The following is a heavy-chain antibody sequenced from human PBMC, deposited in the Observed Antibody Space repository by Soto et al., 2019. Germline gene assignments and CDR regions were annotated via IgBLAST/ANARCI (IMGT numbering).Heavy chain of an antibody. J-gene: IGHJ6*02. CDR3: ATSSSWTYYYYYGMDV. D-gene: IGHD6-13*01. V-gene: IGHV3-23*01. Sequence: GGSLRLSCAASGFTFSSYAMSWVRQAPGKGLEWVSAISGSGGSTYYADSVKGRFTISRDNSKNTLYLQMNSLRAEDTAVYYCATSSSWTYYYYYGMDVWGQGTTVTVSS. CDR2: ISGSGGST. CDR1: GFTFSSYA.